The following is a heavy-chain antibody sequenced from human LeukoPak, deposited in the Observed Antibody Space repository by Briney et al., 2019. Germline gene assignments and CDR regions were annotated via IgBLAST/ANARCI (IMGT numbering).Heavy chain of an antibody. Sequence: GASVKVSCKASGGTFSSYAISWVRQAPGQGLEWMGGIIPIFGTANYAQKFQGRVTITTDESTSTAYMELSSLRSEDTAVYYCARDGDYGSGSYGGGYYYYMDVWGKGTTVTVSS. CDR1: GGTFSSYA. CDR3: ARDGDYGSGSYGGGYYYYMDV. D-gene: IGHD3-10*01. CDR2: IIPIFGTA. J-gene: IGHJ6*03. V-gene: IGHV1-69*05.